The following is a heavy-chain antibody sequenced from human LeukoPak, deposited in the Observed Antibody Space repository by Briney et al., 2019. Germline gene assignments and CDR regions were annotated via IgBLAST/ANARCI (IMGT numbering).Heavy chain of an antibody. V-gene: IGHV4-59*01. J-gene: IGHJ4*02. CDR1: GASISSYY. CDR2: IYYSGST. D-gene: IGHD3-22*01. Sequence: PSETLSLICTVSGASISSYYWSWIRQPPGKGLEWIGYIYYSGSTNYNPSLKSRVTISVDTSKNQFSLKLSSVTAADTAVYYCARVGYSSGYYTFDYWGQGTLVTVSS. CDR3: ARVGYSSGYYTFDY.